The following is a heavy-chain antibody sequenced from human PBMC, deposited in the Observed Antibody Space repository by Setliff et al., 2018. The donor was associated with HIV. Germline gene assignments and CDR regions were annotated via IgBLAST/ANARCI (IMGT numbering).Heavy chain of an antibody. V-gene: IGHV4-4*09. CDR1: GGSISTSY. J-gene: IGHJ3*02. CDR2: IYISGTT. D-gene: IGHD2-15*01. CDR3: AREHCSGGSCNGFDI. Sequence: PSETLSLTCTVSGGSISTSYWNWIRQPPGKGLEWIAYIYISGTTNYNPSLKSRVTISLDKSRNQFSLKLGSVTAADTAMYYCAREHCSGGSCNGFDIWGQGTMVTVSS.